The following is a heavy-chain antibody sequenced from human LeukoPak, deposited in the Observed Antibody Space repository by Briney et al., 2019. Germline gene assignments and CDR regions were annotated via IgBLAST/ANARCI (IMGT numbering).Heavy chain of an antibody. CDR1: GFTVSSNS. CDR3: ASGGDSYYYYYMDV. CDR2: IYSDNT. Sequence: GGSLRLSCTVSGFTVSSNSMSWVRQAPGKGLEWVSFIYSDNTHYSDSVKGRFTISRDNSKNTLYLQMNSLRAEDTAVYYCASGGDSYYYYYMDVWGKGTTVTISS. J-gene: IGHJ6*03. V-gene: IGHV3-53*01. D-gene: IGHD4-17*01.